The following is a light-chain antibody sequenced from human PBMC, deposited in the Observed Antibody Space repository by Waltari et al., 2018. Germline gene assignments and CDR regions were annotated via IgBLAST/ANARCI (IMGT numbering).Light chain of an antibody. Sequence: QSALTQPRSVSGSPGQSVTISCTGTNSDVGSYNWVSCYQQHPGKAPKLMISDVTKRPSGVPDRFSGSKSANPASLTISGLQADDEADYYCCSYAGSYTLVFGGGTKLTVL. CDR1: NSDVGSYNW. V-gene: IGLV2-11*01. CDR3: CSYAGSYTLV. J-gene: IGLJ2*01. CDR2: DVT.